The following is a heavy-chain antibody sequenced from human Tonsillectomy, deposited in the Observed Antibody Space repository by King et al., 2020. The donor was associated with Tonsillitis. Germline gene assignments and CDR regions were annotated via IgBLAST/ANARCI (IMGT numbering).Heavy chain of an antibody. CDR1: GYTVTNYW. J-gene: IGHJ4*02. Sequence: QLVQSGAEVKKRGESLKISCKGSGYTVTNYWIAWVRQMPGKGLEWMGIIYPGDSDTRYSPSFQGQVTISADKSISTAYLQWSSLKASDTAMYFCARRVGYCSGDSCYFDYWGQGTLVTVSS. D-gene: IGHD2-15*01. CDR2: IYPGDSDT. V-gene: IGHV5-51*01. CDR3: ARRVGYCSGDSCYFDY.